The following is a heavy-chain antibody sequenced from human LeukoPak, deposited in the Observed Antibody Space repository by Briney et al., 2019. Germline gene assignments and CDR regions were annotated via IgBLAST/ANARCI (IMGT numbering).Heavy chain of an antibody. D-gene: IGHD2-2*02. CDR2: ISSSSCYI. CDR3: ARGGYCSSTSCYTVDYLFDY. V-gene: IGHV3-21*01. CDR1: GFTFSSYS. Sequence: GGSLRLSCAASGFTFSSYSMNWVRQAPGKGLEWVSSISSSSCYIYYADSVKGRFTISRDNAKNSLYLQMNSLRAEDTAVYYCARGGYCSSTSCYTVDYLFDYWGQGTLVTVSS. J-gene: IGHJ4*02.